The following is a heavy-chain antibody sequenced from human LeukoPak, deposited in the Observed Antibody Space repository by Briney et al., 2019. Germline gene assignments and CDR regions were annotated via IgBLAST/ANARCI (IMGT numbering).Heavy chain of an antibody. CDR2: LSNGGGT. Sequence: GGSLRLSCAASGFTFSSYAMSWVRQAPGKGLEWVSSLSNGGGTYYADSVKGRFTISRDNSKNTLYLQMNSLRAEDTAVYYCAKSLFTSATGTGRAFHIWGQGTMVTVSS. J-gene: IGHJ3*02. CDR1: GFTFSSYA. CDR3: AKSLFTSATGTGRAFHI. V-gene: IGHV3-23*01. D-gene: IGHD1-1*01.